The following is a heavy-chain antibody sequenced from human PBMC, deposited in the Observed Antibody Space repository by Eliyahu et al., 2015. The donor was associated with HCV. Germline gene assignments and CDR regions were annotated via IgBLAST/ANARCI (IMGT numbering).Heavy chain of an antibody. D-gene: IGHD3-3*01. J-gene: IGHJ6*02. CDR1: GXTFSSYX. V-gene: IGHV3-21*01. CDR3: AGKYEEWITSDYYYGLDV. CDR2: ISSGSSYI. Sequence: EVRVVESGGGLVKPGGSLRLXXAXXGXTFSSYXMNWVRQAPGKGLGXVSSISSGSSYIYYIDSVRGRFTISRDNAKNSLYLQMNSLRAEDTAIYYCAGKYEEWITSDYYYGLDVWGQGTTVTVSS.